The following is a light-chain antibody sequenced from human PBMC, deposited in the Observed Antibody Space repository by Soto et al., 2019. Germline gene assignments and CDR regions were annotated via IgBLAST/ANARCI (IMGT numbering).Light chain of an antibody. CDR3: QQYNTYSAT. Sequence: DVQMTQSPSTLSASVGDRVTITCRASQNIVNWLAWYQQRPGKPPKILIYGASTLESGVPSRFSGSGSGTDFTLTITDLQPGDFATYFCQQYNTYSATFGQGTRLDNK. J-gene: IGKJ5*01. CDR2: GAS. V-gene: IGKV1-5*01. CDR1: QNIVNW.